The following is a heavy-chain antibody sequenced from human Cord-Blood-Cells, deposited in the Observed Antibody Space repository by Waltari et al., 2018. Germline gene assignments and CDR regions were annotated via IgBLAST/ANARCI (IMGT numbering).Heavy chain of an antibody. V-gene: IGHV1-8*01. D-gene: IGHD6-6*01. CDR3: ARVIAAPPPYYYYYGMDV. CDR2: MNPNSGNT. CDR1: GYTFTSYD. J-gene: IGHJ6*02. Sequence: QVQLVQSGAEVKKPGASVKVSCTASGYTFTSYDINWVRQAPGQGLEWMGWMNPNSGNTGYAQKFQGRVTMTRNTSISTAYMELSSLRSEDTAVYYCARVIAAPPPYYYYYGMDVWGQGTTVTVSS.